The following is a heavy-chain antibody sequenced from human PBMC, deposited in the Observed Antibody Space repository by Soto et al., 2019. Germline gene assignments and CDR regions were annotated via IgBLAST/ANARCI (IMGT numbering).Heavy chain of an antibody. Sequence: SETLSLTCTVSGGSIRSYYCSWIRQPPGKGLEWIGYIYYSGSTNYNPSLKSRVTISVDTSKNQFSLKLSSVTAADTAVYYCARAYNWFDPWGQGTLVTVSS. CDR3: ARAYNWFDP. CDR2: IYYSGST. J-gene: IGHJ5*02. CDR1: GGSIRSYY. V-gene: IGHV4-59*01.